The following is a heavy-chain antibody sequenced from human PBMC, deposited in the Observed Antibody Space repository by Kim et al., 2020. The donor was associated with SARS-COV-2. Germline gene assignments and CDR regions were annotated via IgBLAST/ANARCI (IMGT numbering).Heavy chain of an antibody. CDR1: GGSISSSSYY. CDR3: ARLGGTYDILTGYTPRYFDY. V-gene: IGHV4-39*01. D-gene: IGHD3-9*01. Sequence: SETLSLTCTVSGGSISSSSYYWGWIRQPPGKGLEWIGSIYYSGSTYYNPSLKSRVTISVDTSKNQFSLKLSSVTAADTAVYYCARLGGTYDILTGYTPRYFDYWGQGTLVTVSS. CDR2: IYYSGST. J-gene: IGHJ4*02.